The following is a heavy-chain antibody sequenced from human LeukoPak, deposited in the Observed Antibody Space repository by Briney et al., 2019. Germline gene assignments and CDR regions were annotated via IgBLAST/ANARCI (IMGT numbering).Heavy chain of an antibody. V-gene: IGHV1-2*06. CDR1: GYTFTGYY. J-gene: IGHJ4*02. Sequence: ASVKVSFKAAGYTFTGYYMHWGRQAPGQGLEWMGRMKPNSGGTNYEQKFQGRGTITRDTANSTAYMELSRLRSDDTAVYYCAREVRSWFGELFMDYFDYWGQGTLVTVSS. CDR2: MKPNSGGT. CDR3: AREVRSWFGELFMDYFDY. D-gene: IGHD3-10*01.